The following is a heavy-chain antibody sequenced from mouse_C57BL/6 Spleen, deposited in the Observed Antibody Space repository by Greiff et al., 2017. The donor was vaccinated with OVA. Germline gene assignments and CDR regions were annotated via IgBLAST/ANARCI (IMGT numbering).Heavy chain of an antibody. CDR3: AKPRYDYDGYYYAMDY. CDR1: GFSLTSYG. Sequence: VKLVESGPGLVAPSQCLSITCTVSGFSLTSYGVSWVRQPPGKGLEWLGVIWGDGSTNSNYAVISRLSISKANSKGQIFLKLNRQHTDDTATDYCAKPRYDYDGYYYAMDYWGQGTSVTVSS. J-gene: IGHJ4*01. CDR2: IWGDGST. D-gene: IGHD2-4*01. V-gene: IGHV2-3*01.